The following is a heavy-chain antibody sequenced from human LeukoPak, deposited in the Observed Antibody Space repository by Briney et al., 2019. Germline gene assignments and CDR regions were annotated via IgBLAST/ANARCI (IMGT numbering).Heavy chain of an antibody. CDR1: GYTFTGYG. V-gene: IGHV1-69*13. CDR2: IIPIFGTA. J-gene: IGHJ5*02. CDR3: ARELDPYNWFDP. Sequence: ASVKVSCKASGYTFTGYGINWVRQAPGQGLEWMGGIIPIFGTANYAQKFQGRVTITADESTSTAYMELSSLRSEDTAVYYCARELDPYNWFDPWGQGTLVTVSS.